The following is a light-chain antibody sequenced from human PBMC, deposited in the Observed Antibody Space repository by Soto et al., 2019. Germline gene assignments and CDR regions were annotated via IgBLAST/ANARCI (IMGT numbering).Light chain of an antibody. CDR3: LLSYSGARV. J-gene: IGLJ3*02. V-gene: IGLV7-46*01. CDR1: TGTVTSGLY. CDR2: NTS. Sequence: QAVVTQEPSLTVSPGGTVTLTCGSSTGTVTSGLYPYWFHQKPGQAPRTLVYNTSDKHSWTPARFSGSLLGGKAALTLSGAQPEDEADFYCLLSYSGARVFGGGTKLTVL.